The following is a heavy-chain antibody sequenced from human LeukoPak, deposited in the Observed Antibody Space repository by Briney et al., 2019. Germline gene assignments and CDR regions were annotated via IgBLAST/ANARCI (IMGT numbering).Heavy chain of an antibody. V-gene: IGHV1-46*01. Sequence: ASAKVSCKASGYTFTSYYMHWVRQAPGQGLEWMGIINPSGGSTSYAQKFQGRVTMTRDMSTSTVYMELSSLRSEDTAVYYCASLPTTGDFDYWGQGTLVTVSS. CDR2: INPSGGST. J-gene: IGHJ4*02. CDR1: GYTFTSYY. CDR3: ASLPTTGDFDY. D-gene: IGHD1-1*01.